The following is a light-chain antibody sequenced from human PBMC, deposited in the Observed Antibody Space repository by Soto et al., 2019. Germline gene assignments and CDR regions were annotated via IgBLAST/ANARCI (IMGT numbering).Light chain of an antibody. CDR2: EVS. Sequence: QSALTQPPSASGSPGQSVTISCTGTSSDVGGYNYVSWYQQHPGKAPKLMIYEVSKRPSGVPDRFPGSKSGNTASLTVSGLQAEDEADYYCSSCAGRYNCVFGAGTKVTVL. J-gene: IGLJ1*01. CDR3: SSCAGRYNCV. V-gene: IGLV2-8*01. CDR1: SSDVGGYNY.